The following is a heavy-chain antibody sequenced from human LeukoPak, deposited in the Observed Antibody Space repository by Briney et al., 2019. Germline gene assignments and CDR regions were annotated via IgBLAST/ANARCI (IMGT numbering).Heavy chain of an antibody. J-gene: IGHJ4*02. Sequence: GGSLRLSCAASGFTFSSYWMHWVRQAPGKGLVWVSRINSDGSSTSYADSVKGRFTISRDNAKNTLYLQMNSLRAEDTAVYYCARIPLWELHHGNDYWGQGTLVTVSS. D-gene: IGHD1-26*01. CDR1: GFTFSSYW. CDR3: ARIPLWELHHGNDY. CDR2: INSDGSST. V-gene: IGHV3-74*01.